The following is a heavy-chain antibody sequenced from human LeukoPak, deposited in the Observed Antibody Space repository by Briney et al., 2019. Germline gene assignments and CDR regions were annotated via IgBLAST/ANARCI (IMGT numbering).Heavy chain of an antibody. CDR1: GFTFSSYA. CDR2: ISYDGSNK. Sequence: PGGSLRLSCAASGFTFSSYAMHWVRQAPGKGLEWVAVISYDGSNKYYADSVKGRFTISRDNSKNTLYLQMNSLRAEDTAVYYCARSFWDIVVVPDAIGGLDYWGQGTLVTVSS. D-gene: IGHD2-2*01. J-gene: IGHJ4*02. V-gene: IGHV3-30-3*01. CDR3: ARSFWDIVVVPDAIGGLDY.